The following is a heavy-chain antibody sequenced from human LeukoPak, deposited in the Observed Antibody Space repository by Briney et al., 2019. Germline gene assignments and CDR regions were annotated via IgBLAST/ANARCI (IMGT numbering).Heavy chain of an antibody. V-gene: IGHV1-2*02. Sequence: ASVTVSCKASGYTFTGYYMHWVRQAPGQGLEWMGWINPNNGGTNYAQKFQGRVTMTRDTSISTAYMELSRLRSDDTAVYYCARGPLARGIAVAGTYYYYYMDVWGKGTTFTVSS. CDR3: ARGPLARGIAVAGTYYYYYMDV. CDR2: INPNNGGT. J-gene: IGHJ6*03. CDR1: GYTFTGYY. D-gene: IGHD6-19*01.